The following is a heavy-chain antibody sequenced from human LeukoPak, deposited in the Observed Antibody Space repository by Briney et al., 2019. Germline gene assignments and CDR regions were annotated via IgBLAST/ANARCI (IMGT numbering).Heavy chain of an antibody. CDR1: GGTFGDYG. J-gene: IGHJ4*02. Sequence: SGGSLRLSCVASGGTFGDYGMSWVRHPPGKGLEWVSGINWDGTNTHYEDSVRGRFTIARDNAENSLYLKMNSLTDADTAFYYCVKDLSSNWLSFDYWGRGTLVTVSS. D-gene: IGHD1-1*01. CDR3: VKDLSSNWLSFDY. CDR2: INWDGTNT. V-gene: IGHV3-20*04.